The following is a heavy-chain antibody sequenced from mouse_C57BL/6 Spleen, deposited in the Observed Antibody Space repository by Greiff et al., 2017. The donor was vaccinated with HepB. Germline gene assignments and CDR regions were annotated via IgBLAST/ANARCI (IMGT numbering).Heavy chain of an antibody. D-gene: IGHD2-13*01. J-gene: IGHJ2*01. V-gene: IGHV1-26*01. Sequence: EVQLQQSGPELVKPGASVKISCKASGYTFTDYYMNWVKQSHGKSLEWIGDINPNNGGTSYNQKFKGKATLTVDKSSSTAYMELRSLTSEDSAVYYCARKGDYSDYWGQGTTLTVSS. CDR2: INPNNGGT. CDR1: GYTFTDYY. CDR3: ARKGDYSDY.